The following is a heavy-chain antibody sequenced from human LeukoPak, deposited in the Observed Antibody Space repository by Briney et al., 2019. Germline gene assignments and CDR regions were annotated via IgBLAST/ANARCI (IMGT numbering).Heavy chain of an antibody. CDR1: GFTVSSNY. Sequence: GGSLRLSCAASGFTVSSNYMAWVRQAPGKGLEWVSFVYGDYNAYYADSVKGRFAISRDNSANTLYLQMNSLRVEDTAVYYCARGIVGVIPIDYWGQGTLVTVSS. J-gene: IGHJ4*02. V-gene: IGHV3-53*01. CDR2: VYGDYNA. CDR3: ARGIVGVIPIDY. D-gene: IGHD1-26*01.